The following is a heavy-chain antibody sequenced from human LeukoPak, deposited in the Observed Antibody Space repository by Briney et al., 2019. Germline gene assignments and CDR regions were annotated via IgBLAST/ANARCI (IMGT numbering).Heavy chain of an antibody. V-gene: IGHV3-7*04. J-gene: IGHJ4*02. Sequence: GGSLRFSCAASGFTFSSYWMSWVRQAPGKGLEWVANIKQDGSAKIYVDSVKGRFTLSRDNAENSLYLQMNSLRAEDTAVYYCVRATTDKNVGSFDYWGQGTLVTVSS. D-gene: IGHD1-1*01. CDR1: GFTFSSYW. CDR2: IKQDGSAK. CDR3: VRATTDKNVGSFDY.